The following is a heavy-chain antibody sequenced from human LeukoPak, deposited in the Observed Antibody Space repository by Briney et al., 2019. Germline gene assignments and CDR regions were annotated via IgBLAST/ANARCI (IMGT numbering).Heavy chain of an antibody. Sequence: GGSLRLSCAASGFTFSSYAMSWVRQAPGKGLEWISVIYGGGSTSYADSVKGRFTISRDNSKNTLYLQMNSLRADDTAVYYCARDRSDGNYYMVVWGKGTTDTVSS. CDR1: GFTFSSYA. V-gene: IGHV3-53*01. CDR3: ARDRSDGNYYMVV. J-gene: IGHJ6*03. CDR2: IYGGGST. D-gene: IGHD5-24*01.